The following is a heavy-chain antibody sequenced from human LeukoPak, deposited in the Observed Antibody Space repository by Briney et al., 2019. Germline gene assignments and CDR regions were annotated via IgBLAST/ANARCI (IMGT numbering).Heavy chain of an antibody. CDR1: GGSISSYY. V-gene: IGHV4-4*07. CDR2: IYTSGST. CDR3: ARGGYYYDSSGPYYFDY. J-gene: IGHJ4*02. D-gene: IGHD3-22*01. Sequence: PSETLSLTCTASGGSISSYYWSWIRQPAGKGLEWIGRIYTSGSTNYNPSLKSRVTMSVDTSKNQFSLKLSSVTAADTAVYYCARGGYYYDSSGPYYFDYWGQGTLVTVSS.